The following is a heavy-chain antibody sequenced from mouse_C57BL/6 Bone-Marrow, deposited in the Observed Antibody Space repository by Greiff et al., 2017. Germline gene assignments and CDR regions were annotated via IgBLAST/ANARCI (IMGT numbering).Heavy chain of an antibody. V-gene: IGHV14-4*01. CDR3: TLIAAVPGDY. J-gene: IGHJ2*01. D-gene: IGHD1-1*01. Sequence: EVQRVEPGAELVRPGASVKLSCTASGFNIKDDYMHWVKQRPEQGLEWIGWIDPENGDTEYALKFQGKATITADTSSNTAYLQLSSLTSEDAAVYYCTLIAAVPGDYWGQGTTLAVSS. CDR1: GFNIKDDY. CDR2: IDPENGDT.